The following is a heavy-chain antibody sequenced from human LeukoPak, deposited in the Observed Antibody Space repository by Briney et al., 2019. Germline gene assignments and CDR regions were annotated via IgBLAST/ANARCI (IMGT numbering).Heavy chain of an antibody. CDR1: GGSISGYY. V-gene: IGHV4-4*07. J-gene: IGHJ6*03. D-gene: IGHD3-3*01. Sequence: SENLSLTCSVSGGSISGYYWSWIRQPAGKGLEWIGRIYTSGSTNYNPSLKSRVTMSVDTSKNQFSLKLSYVTAADTAVYYCARVDVFGVVSSDYYYYYMDVWGKGTTVTVSS. CDR2: IYTSGST. CDR3: ARVDVFGVVSSDYYYYYMDV.